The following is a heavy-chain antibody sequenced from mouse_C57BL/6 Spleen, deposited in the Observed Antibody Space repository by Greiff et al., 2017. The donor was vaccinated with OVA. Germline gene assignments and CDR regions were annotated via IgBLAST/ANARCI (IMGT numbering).Heavy chain of an antibody. V-gene: IGHV1-55*01. CDR2: IYPGSGST. CDR3: ARGGYDYDGYAMDY. CDR1: GYTFTSYW. D-gene: IGHD2-4*01. J-gene: IGHJ4*01. Sequence: QVQLKQPGAELVKPGASVKMSCKASGYTFTSYWITWVKQRPGQGLEWIGDIYPGSGSTNYNEKFKSKATLTVDTSSSTAYMQLSSLTSEDSAVYYCARGGYDYDGYAMDYWGQGTSVTVSS.